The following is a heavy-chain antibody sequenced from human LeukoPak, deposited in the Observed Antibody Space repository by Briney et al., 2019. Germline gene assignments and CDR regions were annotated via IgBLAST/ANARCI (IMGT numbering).Heavy chain of an antibody. CDR1: GGTFSSYA. D-gene: IGHD3-22*01. CDR2: IIPIFGTA. Sequence: GASVKVSCKASGGTFSSYAISWVRQAPGHGLKWMGGIIPIFGTANYAQKFQGRVTITAGESTSTAYMELSSLRSEDTAVYYCARDGMDYYDSSGYQNYFDYWGQGTLVTVSS. V-gene: IGHV1-69*13. CDR3: ARDGMDYYDSSGYQNYFDY. J-gene: IGHJ4*02.